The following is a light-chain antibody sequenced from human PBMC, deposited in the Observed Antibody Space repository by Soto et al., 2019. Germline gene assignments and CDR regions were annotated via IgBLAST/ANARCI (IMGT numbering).Light chain of an antibody. CDR3: QQRRDWPLT. CDR2: DAS. Sequence: EIVLTQSPATLSLSPGERATLSCRASQSVSSYLAWYQQKPGQAPRLLISDASNRATGIPARFSGSGSGTDFTLTVSGLEPEDFAVYYCQQRRDWPLTFGGGTKVEI. V-gene: IGKV3-11*01. CDR1: QSVSSY. J-gene: IGKJ4*01.